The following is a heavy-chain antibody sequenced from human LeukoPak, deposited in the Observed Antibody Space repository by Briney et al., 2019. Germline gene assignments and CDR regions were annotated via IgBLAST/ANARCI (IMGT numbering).Heavy chain of an antibody. Sequence: GASVKDSCKASGYTFTSYGISWVRQAPGQGLEWMGWISAYNGNTNYAQKLQGRVTMTTDTSTSTAYMELRSLRSDDTAVYYCARSPKRYSSGWYSDYWGQGTLVTVSS. J-gene: IGHJ4*02. CDR3: ARSPKRYSSGWYSDY. V-gene: IGHV1-18*04. CDR2: ISAYNGNT. D-gene: IGHD6-19*01. CDR1: GYTFTSYG.